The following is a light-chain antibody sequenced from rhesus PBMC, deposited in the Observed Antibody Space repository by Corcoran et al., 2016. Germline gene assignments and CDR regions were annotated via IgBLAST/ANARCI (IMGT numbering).Light chain of an antibody. V-gene: IGKV1-59*02. Sequence: AIQMTQSPSSLSAPVGDTVTIPCRASQSIGSNLAWYQQKPGKVPKLLVYAASTLQSEVAFRFSGSGSGTDCTLTISSLQPEDVATYYCQKCGSAPFTIGPGTKLDIK. CDR1: QSIGSN. J-gene: IGKJ3*01. CDR2: AAS. CDR3: QKCGSAPFT.